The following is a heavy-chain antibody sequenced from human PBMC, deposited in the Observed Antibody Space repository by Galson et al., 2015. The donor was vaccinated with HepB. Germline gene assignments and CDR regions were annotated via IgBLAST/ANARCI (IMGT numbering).Heavy chain of an antibody. CDR3: ALGTAMVPYFGY. CDR1: GFAFDDYA. D-gene: IGHD5-18*01. Sequence: SLRLSCAASGFAFDDYAMHWVRQAPGKGLEWVSGISWNSGSIGYADSVKGRFTISRDNAKNSLYLQMNSLRAEDTALYYCALGTAMVPYFGYWGQGTLVTVSS. CDR2: ISWNSGSI. V-gene: IGHV3-9*01. J-gene: IGHJ4*02.